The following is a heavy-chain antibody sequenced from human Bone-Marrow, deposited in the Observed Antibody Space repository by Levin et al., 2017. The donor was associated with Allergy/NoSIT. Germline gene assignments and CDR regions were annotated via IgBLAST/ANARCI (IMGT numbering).Heavy chain of an antibody. J-gene: IGHJ5*02. Sequence: ETLSLTCAASGFTFSSYWMHWVRQAPGKGLVWVSYVNNDGSTTDYADSVKGRFTISRDNAKNTLYLQMNSLTAEDTAVYYCARDRPHSWFDPWGQGTLVTVSA. CDR1: GFTFSSYW. V-gene: IGHV3-74*01. CDR3: ARDRPHSWFDP. D-gene: IGHD1-14*01. CDR2: VNNDGSTT.